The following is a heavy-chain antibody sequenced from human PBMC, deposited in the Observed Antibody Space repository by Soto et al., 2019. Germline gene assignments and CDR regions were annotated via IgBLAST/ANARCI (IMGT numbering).Heavy chain of an antibody. V-gene: IGHV4-31*03. CDR1: GGSISSGGYY. CDR3: ASTPAEDIVLMVYAIPVY. D-gene: IGHD2-8*01. CDR2: IYYSGST. J-gene: IGHJ4*02. Sequence: TLSLTCTVSGGSISSGGYYWSWIRQHPGKGLEWIGYIYYSGSTYYNPSLKSRFTISVDTSKNQFFLKLSSVTAADTAVYYCASTPAEDIVLMVYAIPVYWGQGTLVTVSS.